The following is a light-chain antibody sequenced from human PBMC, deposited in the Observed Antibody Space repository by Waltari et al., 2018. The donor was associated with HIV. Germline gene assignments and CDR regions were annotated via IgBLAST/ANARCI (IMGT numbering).Light chain of an antibody. CDR3: QQRSSWPLT. Sequence: EIVMTQSPATLSVSPGERDTLSCRASQSVSSNLAWYQQTPGQAPRLLIYGASTRATGIPARFSGSGSGTEFTLTISSLQSEDFAVYYCQQRSSWPLTLGQGTNVEFK. CDR1: QSVSSN. V-gene: IGKV3-15*01. CDR2: GAS. J-gene: IGKJ1*01.